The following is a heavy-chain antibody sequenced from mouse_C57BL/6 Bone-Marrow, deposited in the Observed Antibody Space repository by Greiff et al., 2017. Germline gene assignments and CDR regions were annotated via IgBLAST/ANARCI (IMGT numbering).Heavy chain of an antibody. Sequence: EVMLVESGGGLVQPGESLKLSCESNEYEFPSHDMSWVRKTPEKRLELVAAINSDGGSTYYPDTMERRFIISRDNTKKTLYLQMSSLRSEDTALYYCARYDYDERGGGFDYWGQGTTLTVSS. D-gene: IGHD2-4*01. CDR3: ARYDYDERGGGFDY. CDR2: INSDGGST. J-gene: IGHJ2*01. CDR1: EYEFPSHD. V-gene: IGHV5-2*01.